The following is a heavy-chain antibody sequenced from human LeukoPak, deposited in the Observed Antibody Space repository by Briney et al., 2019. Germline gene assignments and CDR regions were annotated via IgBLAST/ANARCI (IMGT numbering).Heavy chain of an antibody. V-gene: IGHV1-69*13. CDR2: IIPIFGTA. Sequence: GASATVSCKASGGTFSSYAISWVRQAPGQGLEWMGAIIPIFGTANYAQKFQGRGRITEDESTMTAYMDLSSQISDDTAVYSCARGGGVGYGNTPDAFDIWGQGTMVTVSS. D-gene: IGHD4-11*01. CDR1: GGTFSSYA. J-gene: IGHJ3*02. CDR3: ARGGGVGYGNTPDAFDI.